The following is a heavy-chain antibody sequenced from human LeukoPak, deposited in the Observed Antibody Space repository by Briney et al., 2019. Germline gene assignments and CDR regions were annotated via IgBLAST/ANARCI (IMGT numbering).Heavy chain of an antibody. CDR3: ARVERREYYFDY. CDR2: IYYSGST. Sequence: PSETLSLTCTVSGGSISSYYWSWIRQHPGKGLEWIGYIYYSGSTYYNPSLKSRVTISVDTSKNQFSLKLSSVTAADTAVYYCARVERREYYFDYWGQGTLVTVSS. D-gene: IGHD3-10*01. V-gene: IGHV4-59*06. CDR1: GGSISSYY. J-gene: IGHJ4*02.